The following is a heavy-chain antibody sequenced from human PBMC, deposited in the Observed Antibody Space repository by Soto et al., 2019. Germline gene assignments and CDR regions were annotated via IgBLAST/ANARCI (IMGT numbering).Heavy chain of an antibody. D-gene: IGHD6-19*01. J-gene: IGHJ3*02. V-gene: IGHV4-34*01. Sequence: PAETLSLTSAVYGGSFSGYYWSWIRQPPGKGLEWIEEINHSGRTNYNPSLKSRVTISVDTSKNQFSLKLSSVTAADTAVYYCARGYTVAVAARAFDIWGQGTMVTVSS. CDR2: INHSGRT. CDR3: ARGYTVAVAARAFDI. CDR1: GGSFSGYY.